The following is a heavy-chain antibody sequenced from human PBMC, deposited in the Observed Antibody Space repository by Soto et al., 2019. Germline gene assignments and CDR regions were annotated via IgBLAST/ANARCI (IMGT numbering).Heavy chain of an antibody. J-gene: IGHJ6*02. D-gene: IGHD1-26*01. Sequence: QVQLQESGPGLVKPSQTLSLTCTVSGGSISSGGYYWSWIRQHPGKGLEWVGYIYYSGSTYYNPSLKSRVTISVDTSKNQFSLKLSSVTAADTAVYYCARGRKSGRYRGGMDVWGQGTTVTVSS. CDR3: ARGRKSGRYRGGMDV. V-gene: IGHV4-31*03. CDR1: GGSISSGGYY. CDR2: IYYSGST.